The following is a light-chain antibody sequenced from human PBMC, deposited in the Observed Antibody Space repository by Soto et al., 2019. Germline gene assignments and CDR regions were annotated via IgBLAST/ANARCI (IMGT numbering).Light chain of an antibody. CDR3: SLYTSSSTLYV. V-gene: IGLV2-14*01. CDR1: SSDVGGYKY. J-gene: IGLJ1*01. CDR2: EVS. Sequence: QSVLTQPASVSGSPGQSITISCTGTSSDVGGYKYVSWYQQHPGKAPKVMIYEVSNRPSGVSNRFSGSKSGNTASLTISGLQAEDEADYYCSLYTSSSTLYVFGTGTKLTVL.